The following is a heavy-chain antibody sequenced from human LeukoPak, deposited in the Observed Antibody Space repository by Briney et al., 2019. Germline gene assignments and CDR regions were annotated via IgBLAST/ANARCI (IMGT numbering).Heavy chain of an antibody. J-gene: IGHJ4*02. CDR2: LDPEDGET. CDR1: GYTLTELS. Sequence: ASVKVSCKVSGYTLTELSMHWVRQAPGKGLEWMGGLDPEDGETIYAQKFQGRVTMTEDTSTDTAYMELSSLRSEDTAVYYCATDPRTSPDDSSGYYLGYWGQGTLVTVSS. D-gene: IGHD3-22*01. V-gene: IGHV1-24*01. CDR3: ATDPRTSPDDSSGYYLGY.